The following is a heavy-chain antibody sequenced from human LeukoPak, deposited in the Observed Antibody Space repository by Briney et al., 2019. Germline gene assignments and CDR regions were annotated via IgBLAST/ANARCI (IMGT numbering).Heavy chain of an antibody. Sequence: PSETLSFTCTVSGGSISSSSYYWGWIRQPPGKGLEWIGSIYYSGSTYYNPSLKSRVTISVDTSKNQFSLKLSSVTAADTAVYYCARRNYGDFDYWGQGTLVTVSS. CDR3: ARRNYGDFDY. CDR2: IYYSGST. D-gene: IGHD4-17*01. J-gene: IGHJ4*02. V-gene: IGHV4-39*01. CDR1: GGSISSSSYY.